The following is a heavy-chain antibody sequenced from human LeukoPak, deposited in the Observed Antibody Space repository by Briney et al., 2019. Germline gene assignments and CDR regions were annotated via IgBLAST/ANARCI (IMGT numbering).Heavy chain of an antibody. Sequence: SQTLSLTCTVSGGSISSGGYYWSWIRQHPGKGLEWIGNIYSSGRTYYNPSLKSRVTISVDTSKNQFSLKLSSVTAADTAVYYCARGSAGFGESHYYYYYYYMDVWGKGTTVTVSS. CDR2: IYSSGRT. D-gene: IGHD3-10*01. CDR1: GGSISSGGYY. CDR3: ARGSAGFGESHYYYYYYYMDV. J-gene: IGHJ6*03. V-gene: IGHV4-31*03.